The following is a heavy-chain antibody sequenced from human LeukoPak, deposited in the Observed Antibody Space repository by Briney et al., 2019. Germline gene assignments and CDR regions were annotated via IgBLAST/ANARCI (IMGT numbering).Heavy chain of an antibody. Sequence: SETLSLTCAVHGGSFSGYYWSWIRQPPGKGLEWIGEINHSGSTNYNPSLKSRVTISVDTSKNQFSLKLGSVTAADTAVYYCASPWVRGVITWGQGTLVTVSS. CDR1: GGSFSGYY. CDR2: INHSGST. J-gene: IGHJ5*02. CDR3: ASPWVRGVIT. V-gene: IGHV4-34*01. D-gene: IGHD3-10*01.